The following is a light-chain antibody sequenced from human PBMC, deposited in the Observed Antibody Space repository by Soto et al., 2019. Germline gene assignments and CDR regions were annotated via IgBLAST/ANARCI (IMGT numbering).Light chain of an antibody. Sequence: EVVMTQSPATLSVSPGERATLSCRASQSVYSNLAWYQLKPGQAPRLLIYGASTRAAGIPARFSGSGSGTEFTLTISSLQSEDFAIYYCQQYYNWPLTFGGGTKVEIK. CDR2: GAS. V-gene: IGKV3D-15*01. CDR3: QQYYNWPLT. CDR1: QSVYSN. J-gene: IGKJ4*01.